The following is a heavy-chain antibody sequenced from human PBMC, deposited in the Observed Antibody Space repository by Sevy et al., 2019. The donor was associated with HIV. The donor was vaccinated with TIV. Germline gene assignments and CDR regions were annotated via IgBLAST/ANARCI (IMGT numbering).Heavy chain of an antibody. CDR3: ATTREYYSDNSGYFDY. CDR1: GKTLSELS. V-gene: IGHV1-24*01. J-gene: IGHJ4*02. D-gene: IGHD3-22*01. Sequence: ASVKVSCTVSGKTLSELSMHWVRQAPGKGLEWVGSFDPEDGETIYAQNFQGRVTMTEETFTDTAYMELSSLGSGETAVYYCATTREYYSDNSGYFDYWGQGTLVTVSS. CDR2: FDPEDGET.